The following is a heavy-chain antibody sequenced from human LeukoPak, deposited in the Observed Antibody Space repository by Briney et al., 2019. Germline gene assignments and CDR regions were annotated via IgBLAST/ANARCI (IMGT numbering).Heavy chain of an antibody. CDR1: GGSSSSYY. CDR3: ARPGQSNWWVYFNF. CDR2: IHSSGST. Sequence: SETLSLTCTVSGGSSSSYYWSWIRQPPGKGLEWIGYIHSSGSTNYNPSLKSRLTMSVATSKNQFSLKLYSVTAADTAVYYCARPGQSNWWVYFNFWGQGTLVTVSS. J-gene: IGHJ4*02. V-gene: IGHV4-4*09. D-gene: IGHD2-15*01.